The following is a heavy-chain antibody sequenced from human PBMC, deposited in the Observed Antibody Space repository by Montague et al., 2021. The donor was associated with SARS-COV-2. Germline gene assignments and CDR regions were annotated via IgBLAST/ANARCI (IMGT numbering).Heavy chain of an antibody. D-gene: IGHD3-3*01. CDR2: IYYSGST. V-gene: IGHV4-39*01. CDR1: GGSISSSNYY. Sequence: SETRSLTCTVSGGSISSSNYYWGWIRQPPGKGLEWIGSIYYSGSTYYTPSLKSRVTISVDTSKNQFSLRLSSVTAADTAVYYCARHSGRDTIFGVVIIFDAFDLWGQGTMVTASS. J-gene: IGHJ3*01. CDR3: ARHSGRDTIFGVVIIFDAFDL.